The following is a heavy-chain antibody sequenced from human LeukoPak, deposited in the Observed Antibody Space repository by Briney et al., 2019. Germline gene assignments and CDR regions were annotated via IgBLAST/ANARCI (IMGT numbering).Heavy chain of an antibody. V-gene: IGHV1-8*03. Sequence: GASVKISCKASGYTFTSYDINWVRQAPGQGLEWMGWMNPNSGYTGYAQKFQGRVTITRNTSISTAYMELSSLRSEDTAVYYCARWGPDWNDYWGQGTLVTVSS. J-gene: IGHJ4*02. D-gene: IGHD1-1*01. CDR2: MNPNSGYT. CDR1: GYTFTSYD. CDR3: ARWGPDWNDY.